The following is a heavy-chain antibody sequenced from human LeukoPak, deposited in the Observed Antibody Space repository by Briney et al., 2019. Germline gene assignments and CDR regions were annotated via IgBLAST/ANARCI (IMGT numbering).Heavy chain of an antibody. CDR1: GGSISSYY. Sequence: SETLSLTCSVSGGSISSYYWNWIRQPAGTGLEWIGRIYRSGSTNYSPSLKSRITMSIDTSKSQFSLKLSSLTAADTAVYYCARANDNGDYYFDSWGQGTLVTVCS. CDR3: ARANDNGDYYFDS. D-gene: IGHD4-17*01. CDR2: IYRSGST. J-gene: IGHJ4*02. V-gene: IGHV4-4*07.